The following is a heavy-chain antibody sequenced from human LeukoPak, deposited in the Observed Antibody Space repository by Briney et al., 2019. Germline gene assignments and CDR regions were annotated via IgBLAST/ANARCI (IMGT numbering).Heavy chain of an antibody. Sequence: GGSRSLSWAVSGFFFGDYYMGWIRQAAGEVLGWDSYISSSVSTIYYADSVKGRFTISTDTAKNSLYLQMNSLRAEDTAVYYCARDEGASYYFDYWGQGTLVTVSS. CDR2: ISSSVSTI. V-gene: IGHV3-11*01. CDR1: GFFFGDYY. CDR3: ARDEGASYYFDY. D-gene: IGHD1-26*01. J-gene: IGHJ4*02.